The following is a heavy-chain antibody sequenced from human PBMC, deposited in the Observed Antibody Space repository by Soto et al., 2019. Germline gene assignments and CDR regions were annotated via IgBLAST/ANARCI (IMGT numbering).Heavy chain of an antibody. J-gene: IGHJ6*02. V-gene: IGHV1-69*02. Sequence: QVQLVQSGAEVKKPGSSVKVSCKASGGTFSSYTISWVRQAPGQGLEWMGRIIPILGIANYAQKFQGRVTITADKSTSTAYMELSSLRSEDTALYYCARAVLVTRDYYGMDVWGQGTTVTVSS. D-gene: IGHD2-8*02. CDR2: IIPILGIA. CDR3: ARAVLVTRDYYGMDV. CDR1: GGTFSSYT.